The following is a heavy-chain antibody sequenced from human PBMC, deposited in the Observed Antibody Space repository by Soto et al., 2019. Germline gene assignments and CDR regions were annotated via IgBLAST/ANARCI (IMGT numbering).Heavy chain of an antibody. D-gene: IGHD6-13*01. CDR3: ARDGFGAAGLPY. J-gene: IGHJ4*02. V-gene: IGHV4-4*07. Sequence: SETLSLTCSVSGSISSYYWSWIRQPAGKGLEWIGRIYSSGSTNYNPSVKSRVTMSVDTSKNQFSLKLNSVTAADTAVYYCARDGFGAAGLPYWGQGTLVTVPQ. CDR1: GSISSYY. CDR2: IYSSGST.